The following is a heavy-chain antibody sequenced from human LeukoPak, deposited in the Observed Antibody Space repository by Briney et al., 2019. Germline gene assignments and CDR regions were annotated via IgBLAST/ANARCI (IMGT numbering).Heavy chain of an antibody. CDR1: GFTVSNNY. CDR2: IYSGGRT. Sequence: GGSLRLSCAVSGFTVSNNYMNWVRQAQGKGLEWVSIIYSGGRTYYADSAKGRFTISRDIFKNTVYLQMNSLRAEDTAVYYCAREGATTAFDYWGQGTLVTVSS. CDR3: AREGATTAFDY. J-gene: IGHJ4*02. V-gene: IGHV3-53*01. D-gene: IGHD1-26*01.